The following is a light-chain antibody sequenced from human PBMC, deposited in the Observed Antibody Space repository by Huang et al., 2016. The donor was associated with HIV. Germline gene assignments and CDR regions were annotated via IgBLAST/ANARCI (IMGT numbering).Light chain of an antibody. V-gene: IGKV3-11*01. Sequence: EIVFTQSPATLSVSPGDRATLACRASQRIINFLAWYQQKPGQAPRRLIYGASNRATGIPAMFSGSGSGTDFTLTIGSLEPEDFAGYYCQQRGDWPLTFGGGTKVEI. J-gene: IGKJ4*01. CDR1: QRIINF. CDR2: GAS. CDR3: QQRGDWPLT.